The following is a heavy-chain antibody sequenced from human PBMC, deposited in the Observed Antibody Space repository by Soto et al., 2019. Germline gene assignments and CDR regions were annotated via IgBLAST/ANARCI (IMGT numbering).Heavy chain of an antibody. CDR3: ARKDFWTNGPDL. CDR1: GGSVSGSNNY. CDR2: IHYSGTT. J-gene: IGHJ5*02. V-gene: IGHV4-39*02. D-gene: IGHD3-3*01. Sequence: QLQLQESGPGLVKPSETLSLSCTFSGGSVSGSNNYWGWIRQPPGKGLEWIGSIHYSGTTYYKSNLRSQLTISVAPSKNLFSLRLTSVTAADTAVYFCARKDFWTNGPDLWGQGTLVTVSS.